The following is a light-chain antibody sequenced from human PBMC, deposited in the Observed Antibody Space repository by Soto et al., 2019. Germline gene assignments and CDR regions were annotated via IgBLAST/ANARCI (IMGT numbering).Light chain of an antibody. V-gene: IGLV2-8*01. CDR1: SSDVGGYNY. CDR2: EVT. J-gene: IGLJ1*01. Sequence: QSVLTQPPSASGSPGRSVTISCTGASSDVGGYNYVSWYQQHPGKAPKLMIYEVTRRPSGVPDRFSGSKSGNTASLNVSGLQAEDEADYYCCSYADNNDYVFGTGTKVTVL. CDR3: CSYADNNDYV.